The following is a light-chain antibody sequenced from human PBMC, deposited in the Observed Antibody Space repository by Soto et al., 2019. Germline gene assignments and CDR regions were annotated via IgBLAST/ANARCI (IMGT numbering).Light chain of an antibody. CDR3: QSYDSSLSGYV. CDR2: NVN. Sequence: QAALSQSPSVCGSPGQAVTISCTGTSSDVGSYDYVSWYQQHPGTVPKPMIYNVNTRPSGVPDRFSGSKSGTSASLAIAGLQAEDEGDYYCQSYDSSLSGYVFGTGTKVTAL. CDR1: SSDVGSYDY. V-gene: IGLV2-11*01. J-gene: IGLJ1*01.